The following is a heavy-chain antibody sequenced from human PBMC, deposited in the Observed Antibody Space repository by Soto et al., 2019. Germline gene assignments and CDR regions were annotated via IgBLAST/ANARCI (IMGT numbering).Heavy chain of an antibody. CDR2: INHSGST. CDR3: ARLRRGYNWFDP. J-gene: IGHJ5*02. V-gene: IGHV4-34*01. D-gene: IGHD3-16*01. CDR1: GGSFSGYY. Sequence: KTSETLSLTCAVYGGSFSGYYWSWIRQPPGKGLEWIGEINHSGSTNYNPSLKSRVTISVDTSKNQFSLKLSSVTAADTAVYYCARLRRGYNWFDPWGQGTLVTVSS.